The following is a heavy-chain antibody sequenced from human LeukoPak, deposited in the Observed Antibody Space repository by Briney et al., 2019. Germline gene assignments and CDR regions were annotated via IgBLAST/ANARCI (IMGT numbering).Heavy chain of an antibody. Sequence: SSETLSLTCAVYGGSFSGYYWSWIRQPPGKGLEWIGEINHSGSTNYNPSLKSRVTISVDTSKNQFSLKLSSVTAADTAVYYCARGYGAIDYWGQGTLVTVSS. D-gene: IGHD4-17*01. V-gene: IGHV4-34*01. J-gene: IGHJ4*02. CDR3: ARGYGAIDY. CDR2: INHSGST. CDR1: GGSFSGYY.